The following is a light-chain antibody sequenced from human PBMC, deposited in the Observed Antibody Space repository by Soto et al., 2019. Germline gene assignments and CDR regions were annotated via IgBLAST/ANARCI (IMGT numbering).Light chain of an antibody. V-gene: IGLV1-40*01. CDR1: SSNIGAGYD. Sequence: QPVLTQPPSVSGAPGQRVTISCTGSSSNIGAGYDVHWYQQLPGTAPTLLIDGNSNRPSGVPDRFSCYKSGTSASLAITGLKDEDEAGCCCQPYDSSLSGHVVFGGGPKLTVL. CDR2: GNS. CDR3: QPYDSSLSGHVV. J-gene: IGLJ2*01.